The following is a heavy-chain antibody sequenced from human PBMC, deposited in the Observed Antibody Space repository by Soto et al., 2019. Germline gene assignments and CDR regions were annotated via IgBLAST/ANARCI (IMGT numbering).Heavy chain of an antibody. CDR1: GFTFSSYA. D-gene: IGHD2-15*01. J-gene: IGHJ5*02. Sequence: PGGSLRLSCAASGFTFSSYAMSWVRQAPGKGLEWVSAISGSGGSTYYADSVKGRFTISRDNSKNTLYLQMNSLRAEDTAVYYCASFDGIVVVVAATRGWFDPWGQGALVTVSS. CDR2: ISGSGGST. CDR3: ASFDGIVVVVAATRGWFDP. V-gene: IGHV3-23*01.